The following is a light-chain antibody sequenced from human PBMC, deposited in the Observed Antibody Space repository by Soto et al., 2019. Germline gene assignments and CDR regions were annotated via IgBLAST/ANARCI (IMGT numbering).Light chain of an antibody. Sequence: QSALTQPPSASGSPGQSVTISCTGTSSDVGGYNYVSWYQQHPDRAPRLIIYEVSKRPSGVPDRFSGSKSGNTASLTVSGLQAEDEADYYCSSYADSTLLFGGGTKVTVL. J-gene: IGLJ2*01. CDR3: SSYADSTLL. CDR1: SSDVGGYNY. V-gene: IGLV2-8*01. CDR2: EVS.